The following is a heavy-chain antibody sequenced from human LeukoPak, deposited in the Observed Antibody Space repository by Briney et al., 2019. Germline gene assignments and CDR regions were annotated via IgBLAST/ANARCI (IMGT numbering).Heavy chain of an antibody. J-gene: IGHJ6*03. Sequence: GASVKVSCKASGYTFTGYYMHWVRQAPGQGLEWMGWINPNSGGTNYAQKFQGRVTMTRDTSISTAYMELSRLRSDDTAVYYCARAGYDYVWGSYRQRRYYYYYMDVWGKGTTVTVSS. D-gene: IGHD3-16*02. V-gene: IGHV1-2*02. CDR1: GYTFTGYY. CDR3: ARAGYDYVWGSYRQRRYYYYYMDV. CDR2: INPNSGGT.